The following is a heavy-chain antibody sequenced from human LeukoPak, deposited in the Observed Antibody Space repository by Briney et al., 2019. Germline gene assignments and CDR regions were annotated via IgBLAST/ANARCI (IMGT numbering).Heavy chain of an antibody. D-gene: IGHD1-26*01. J-gene: IGHJ6*03. V-gene: IGHV3-30*02. Sequence: PGGSLRLSYAASGFTFSSYGMHWVRQAPGKGLEWVAFIRYDGSNKYYADSVKGRFTISRDNSKNTLYLQMNSLRAEDTAVYYCAKPEKDSGSYYYYYYYMDVWGKGTTVTISS. CDR3: AKPEKDSGSYYYYYYYMDV. CDR2: IRYDGSNK. CDR1: GFTFSSYG.